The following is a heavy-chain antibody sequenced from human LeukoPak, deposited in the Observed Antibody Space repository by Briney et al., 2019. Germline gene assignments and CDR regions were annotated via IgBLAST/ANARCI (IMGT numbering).Heavy chain of an antibody. Sequence: SETLSLTCTVSGGSISSGGYYWSWIRQPPGKGLEWIGYIYHSGSTYYNPSLKSRVTISVDRSKNQFSPKLSSVTAADTAVYYCARVRTVIAARHYFDYWGQGTLVTVSS. CDR3: ARVRTVIAARHYFDY. CDR2: IYHSGST. CDR1: GGSISSGGYY. V-gene: IGHV4-30-2*01. D-gene: IGHD6-6*01. J-gene: IGHJ4*02.